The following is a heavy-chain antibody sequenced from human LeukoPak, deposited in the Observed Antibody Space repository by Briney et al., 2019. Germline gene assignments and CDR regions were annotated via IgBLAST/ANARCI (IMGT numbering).Heavy chain of an antibody. Sequence: PGGSLRLSCAASGFTVSSNYMSWVRQAPGKGLEWVSVIYSGGSTYYEDSVKGRFTISRDNSKNTLYLQMNSLRAEDTAVYYCAREMVRGVIDYWGQGTLVTVSS. J-gene: IGHJ4*02. D-gene: IGHD3-10*01. V-gene: IGHV3-53*01. CDR1: GFTVSSNY. CDR2: IYSGGST. CDR3: AREMVRGVIDY.